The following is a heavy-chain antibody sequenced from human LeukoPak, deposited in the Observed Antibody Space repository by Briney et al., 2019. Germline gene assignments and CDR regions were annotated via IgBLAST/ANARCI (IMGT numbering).Heavy chain of an antibody. CDR2: ISSGSTI. D-gene: IGHD2-8*01. Sequence: GGSLRLSCVASGFTFSSYEINWVRQAPGKGLEWISHISSGSTIYYADFLRGRFTISRDNAKNSVYLQMNSLRAEDTAVYYCARASGVSVPAGYWGQGTLVTVSS. CDR3: ARASGVSVPAGY. CDR1: GFTFSSYE. J-gene: IGHJ4*02. V-gene: IGHV3-48*03.